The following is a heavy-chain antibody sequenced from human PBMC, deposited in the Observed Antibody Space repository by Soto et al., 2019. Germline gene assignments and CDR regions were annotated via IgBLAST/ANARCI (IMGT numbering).Heavy chain of an antibody. CDR3: ARESSNSPLDY. V-gene: IGHV4-39*02. CDR2: IYYSGST. Sequence: SETLSLTCTVSGCSISSRGYYWGWIRQPPGKGLEWIGTIYYSGSTYYNPSLKSRVTISVATSKNQFSLKLSSVTAADTAVYYCARESSNSPLDYWGQGTLVTVSS. CDR1: GCSISSRGYY. D-gene: IGHD6-6*01. J-gene: IGHJ4*02.